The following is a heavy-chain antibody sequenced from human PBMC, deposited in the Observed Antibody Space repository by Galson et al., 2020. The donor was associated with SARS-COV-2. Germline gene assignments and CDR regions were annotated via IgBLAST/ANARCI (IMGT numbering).Heavy chain of an antibody. V-gene: IGHV3-30*04. D-gene: IGHD5-12*01. CDR3: ARGDGYNYFDY. CDR2: ISYDGSNK. Sequence: GGSLRLSCAASGFTFSFYAIHWVRPAPGKGLEWVAVISYDGSNKYYADSMKGRFTISRDNSKNTLYLQMNSLRAEDTAVYYCARGDGYNYFDYWGQGTLVTVSS. J-gene: IGHJ4*02. CDR1: GFTFSFYA.